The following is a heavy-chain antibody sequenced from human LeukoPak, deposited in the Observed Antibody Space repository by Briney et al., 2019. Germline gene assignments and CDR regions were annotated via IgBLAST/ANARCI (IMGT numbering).Heavy chain of an antibody. CDR2: ISYSGST. J-gene: IGHJ4*02. Sequence: PSETLSLTCTVSGGSISSYYWSWIRQPPGKGLEWIGYISYSGSTYYNPSLKSRVTISVDTSKNQFSLKLSSVTAADTAVYYCARDVLVGGADYWGQGTLVTVSS. CDR1: GGSISSYY. CDR3: ARDVLVGGADY. V-gene: IGHV4-59*12. D-gene: IGHD3-10*01.